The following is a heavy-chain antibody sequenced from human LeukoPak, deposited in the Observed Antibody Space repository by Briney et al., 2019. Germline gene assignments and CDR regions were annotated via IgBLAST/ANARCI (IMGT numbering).Heavy chain of an antibody. D-gene: IGHD2-15*01. CDR1: GYKFNAYW. Sequence: GESLKISCKGSGYKFNAYWIAWVRQMPGKGLEWMGIIYPDDSDTRYSPSFQGQVTISADKSVSIAYLQWSSLKASDTAMYFCARRGFCSGDGCHSNAFDIWGQGTIVTVSS. V-gene: IGHV5-51*01. J-gene: IGHJ3*02. CDR2: IYPDDSDT. CDR3: ARRGFCSGDGCHSNAFDI.